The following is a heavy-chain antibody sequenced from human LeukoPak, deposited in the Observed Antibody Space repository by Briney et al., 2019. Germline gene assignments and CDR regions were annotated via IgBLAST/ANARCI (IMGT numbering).Heavy chain of an antibody. CDR1: GFTFSSHW. J-gene: IGHJ6*03. D-gene: IGHD5-18*01. CDR2: LNTDGSGT. V-gene: IGHV3-74*01. Sequence: GGSLRLSCAASGFTFSSHWMHWVRQAPGKGLVWVSRLNTDGSGTSYADSVKGRFTISRDNAKNTLYLQMNSLRAEDTAVYYCASAPPNYGYHVLDYYMDVWGKGTTVTVSS. CDR3: ASAPPNYGYHVLDYYMDV.